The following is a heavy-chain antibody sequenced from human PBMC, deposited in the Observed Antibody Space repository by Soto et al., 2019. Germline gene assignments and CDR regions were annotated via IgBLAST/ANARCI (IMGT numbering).Heavy chain of an antibody. CDR3: ARGYFGWLLPKDY. J-gene: IGHJ4*02. CDR2: ISYDGSNK. V-gene: IGHV3-30-3*01. CDR1: GFTFSSYA. D-gene: IGHD3-9*01. Sequence: SLRLSCAASGFTFSSYAMHWVRQAPGKGLEWVAVISYDGSNKYYADSVKGRFTISRDNSKNTLYLQMNSLRAEDTAVYYCARGYFGWLLPKDYWGQGTLVTVSS.